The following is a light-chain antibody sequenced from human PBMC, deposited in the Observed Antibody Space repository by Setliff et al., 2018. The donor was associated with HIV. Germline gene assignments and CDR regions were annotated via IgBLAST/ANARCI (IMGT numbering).Light chain of an antibody. J-gene: IGLJ1*01. V-gene: IGLV2-14*01. CDR2: DVT. CDR3: SSYTSSSNARFV. CDR1: SSDVGGYNY. Sequence: LTQPASVSGSPGQSITISCTGTSSDVGGYNYVSWYQQHPGKAPKLMIYDVTNRPSGVSNRFSGSKSGDTASLTISGLQAEDEADYYCSSYTSSSNARFVFGTGTKVTVL.